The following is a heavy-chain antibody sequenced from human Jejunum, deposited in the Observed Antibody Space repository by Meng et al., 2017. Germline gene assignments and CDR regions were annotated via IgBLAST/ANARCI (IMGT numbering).Heavy chain of an antibody. V-gene: IGHV1-8*01. J-gene: IGHJ4*02. Sequence: VQLVQSGTEVKKPRAQVKVSCEASGYTFTNYNIHWVRQATGQGLEWMGWMSPNSGNTGYAQKFQGRVTMTRSTSISTAYMELSSLRFEDTAVYYCAREYSSYPDYWGQGTLVTVSS. CDR1: GYTFTNYN. CDR2: MSPNSGNT. D-gene: IGHD6-6*01. CDR3: AREYSSYPDY.